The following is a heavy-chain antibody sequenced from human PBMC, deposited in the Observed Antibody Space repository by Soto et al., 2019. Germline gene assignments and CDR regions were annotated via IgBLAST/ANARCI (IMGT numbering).Heavy chain of an antibody. J-gene: IGHJ3*02. Sequence: PSETLSLTCTVSGGSISSGGYYWSWIRQHPGKGLEWIGCIYYSGSTYYNPSLKSRVTISVNTSKSQFSLKLSSVTAADKAVYYCARHGDSSGWYELGAFDIWGQGTMVTVSS. V-gene: IGHV4-39*01. CDR1: GGSISSGGYY. CDR2: IYYSGST. D-gene: IGHD6-19*01. CDR3: ARHGDSSGWYELGAFDI.